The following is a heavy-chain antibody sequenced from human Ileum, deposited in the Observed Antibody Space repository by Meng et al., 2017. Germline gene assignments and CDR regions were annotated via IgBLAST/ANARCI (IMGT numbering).Heavy chain of an antibody. CDR2: ISQSGST. Sequence: QVRLPESGPVLVQPSGTPPLTGAVCGGFLSGANWWRGVRQPPGKGLEWIGEISQSGSTNYNPSLKSRVTMSVDKSKNQVSLKLSSVTAADTAVYFCASHDFYSLDSWGQGTLVTVSS. J-gene: IGHJ4*02. CDR1: GGFLSGANW. D-gene: IGHD3/OR15-3a*01. CDR3: ASHDFYSLDS. V-gene: IGHV4-4*02.